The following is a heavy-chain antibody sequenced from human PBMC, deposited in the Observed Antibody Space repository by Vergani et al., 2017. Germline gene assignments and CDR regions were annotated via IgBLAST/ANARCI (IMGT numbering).Heavy chain of an antibody. CDR3: ARIPPRAAAGSAVDY. J-gene: IGHJ4*02. Sequence: VQLVESGGGVVQPGRSLRLSCAASGFTFSSYSMNWVRQAPGKGLEWVSFISSGSSYIYYADSVKGRFTISRDNAQNSLYLQMNSLRAEDTAVYYCARIPPRAAAGSAVDYWGQGTLVTVSS. D-gene: IGHD6-13*01. CDR1: GFTFSSYS. CDR2: ISSGSSYI. V-gene: IGHV3-21*01.